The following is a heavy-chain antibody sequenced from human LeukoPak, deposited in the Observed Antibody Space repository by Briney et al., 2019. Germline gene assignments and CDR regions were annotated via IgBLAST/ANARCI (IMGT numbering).Heavy chain of an antibody. Sequence: PGGSLRLSCAASEFTFSSYSMNWVRQAPGKGLEWVSYITNSGNSKSYANSVKGRFTISRDNSKNTLSLQLNSLRAEDTAVYYCAKGTSSSCYSAPNYWGQGTLVTVSS. D-gene: IGHD2-15*01. V-gene: IGHV3-48*01. CDR3: AKGTSSSCYSAPNY. CDR1: EFTFSSYS. CDR2: ITNSGNSK. J-gene: IGHJ4*02.